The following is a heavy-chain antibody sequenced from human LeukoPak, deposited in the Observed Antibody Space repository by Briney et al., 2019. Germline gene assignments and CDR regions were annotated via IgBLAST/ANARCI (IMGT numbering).Heavy chain of an antibody. CDR3: ARESEQQQDFYFDYLVL. J-gene: IGHJ6*03. CDR1: GGSISSYW. D-gene: IGHD6-13*01. V-gene: IGHV4-59*01. CDR2: IYYSGST. Sequence: PSETLSLISAVSGGSISSYWCSWVRQPPGKGLEWIGYIYYSGSTNYNPSLKSRVTISVDTSKNQFSLKLSSVTAADTAVYYCARESEQQQDFYFDYLVLRGGETTVTVS.